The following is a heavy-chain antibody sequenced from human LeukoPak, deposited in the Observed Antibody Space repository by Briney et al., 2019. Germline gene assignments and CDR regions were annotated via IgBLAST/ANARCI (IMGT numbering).Heavy chain of an antibody. CDR2: INHSGST. Sequence: ASETLSLTCTVSGGSISSYYWSWIRQPPGKGLEWIGEINHSGSTNYNPSLKSRVTISVDTSKNQFSLKLSSVTAADTAVYYCARGQGSSWCWSLRLYPFDYWGQGTLVTVSS. D-gene: IGHD6-13*01. CDR3: ARGQGSSWCWSLRLYPFDY. CDR1: GGSISSYY. V-gene: IGHV4-34*01. J-gene: IGHJ4*02.